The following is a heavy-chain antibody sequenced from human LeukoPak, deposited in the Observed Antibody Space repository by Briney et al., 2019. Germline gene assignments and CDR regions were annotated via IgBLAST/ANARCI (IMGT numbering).Heavy chain of an antibody. CDR1: GFTFSSYE. V-gene: IGHV3-48*03. CDR3: ATGGHVRVYDSSAYYGHY. D-gene: IGHD3-22*01. Sequence: GGSLRLSCAASGFTFSSYEMNWVRQAPGKGLEWVSYISSSGSTIYYADSVKGRFTISRDNAKNSLYLQMNSLRAEDTAVYYCATGGHVRVYDSSAYYGHYWGQGTLVTVSS. CDR2: ISSSGSTI. J-gene: IGHJ4*02.